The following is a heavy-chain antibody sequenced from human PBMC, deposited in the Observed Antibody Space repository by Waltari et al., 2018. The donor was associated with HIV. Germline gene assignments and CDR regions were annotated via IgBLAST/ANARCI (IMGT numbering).Heavy chain of an antibody. D-gene: IGHD3-22*01. CDR2: SYYSGST. J-gene: IGHJ4*02. CDR1: GGSLSSGGYY. Sequence: QVQLQESGQGLVKPSQTLSLTCTVSGGSLSSGGYYWSCIRQHPVKGLEGIGYSYYSGSTYYNPSLKSRVTISVDTSKNQFSLKLSSVTAADTAVYYCARDKDSSGYHFDYWGQGTLVTVSS. V-gene: IGHV4-31*03. CDR3: ARDKDSSGYHFDY.